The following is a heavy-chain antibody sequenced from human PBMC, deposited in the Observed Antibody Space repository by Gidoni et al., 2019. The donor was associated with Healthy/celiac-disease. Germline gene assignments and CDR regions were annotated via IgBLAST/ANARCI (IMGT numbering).Heavy chain of an antibody. CDR1: GFAFSSYA. Sequence: EVQLVESGGGLVQPGGSLRLSCAASGFAFSSYALSWVRQAPGKGLEWVSAISGSGGSTYYADSVKGRFTISRDNSKNTLYLQMNSRRAEDTAVYYCAKDHTLGGSILSPLDYWGQGTLVTVSS. J-gene: IGHJ4*02. D-gene: IGHD2-15*01. V-gene: IGHV3-23*04. CDR3: AKDHTLGGSILSPLDY. CDR2: ISGSGGST.